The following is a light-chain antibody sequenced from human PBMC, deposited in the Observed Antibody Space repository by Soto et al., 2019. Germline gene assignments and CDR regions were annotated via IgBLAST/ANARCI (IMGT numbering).Light chain of an antibody. Sequence: DIQMTQSPSTLSASLGDRVIITCRASQSISRWLAWYEQKPGKAPKLLIYDASSLESGVPSRFSGSGSGTEFTLTISSLQPDDFATYYCQQYNDFSTFTFGQGTNLEIK. CDR1: QSISRW. CDR3: QQYNDFSTFT. V-gene: IGKV1-5*01. J-gene: IGKJ2*01. CDR2: DAS.